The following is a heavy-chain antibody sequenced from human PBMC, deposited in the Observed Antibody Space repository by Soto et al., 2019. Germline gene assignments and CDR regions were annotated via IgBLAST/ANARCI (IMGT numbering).Heavy chain of an antibody. CDR3: ATQRLCTGGHCWKWFDH. D-gene: IGHD2-8*02. CDR2: IFHTGST. V-gene: IGHV4-4*09. J-gene: IGHJ5*02. CDR1: RVSISDYF. Sequence: PSETLALTCTVSRVSISDYFWSWIRQAPGKGLEWIGYIFHTGSTNYNPSLKGRVTISLDTSKKQFSLKLNSVTAADTAVYYCATQRLCTGGHCWKWFDHWGQGPLVTVS.